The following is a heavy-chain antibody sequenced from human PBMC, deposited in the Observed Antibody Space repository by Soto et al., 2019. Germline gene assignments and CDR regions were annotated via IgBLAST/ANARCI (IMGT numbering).Heavy chain of an antibody. CDR3: ARLPYTYCSGGSCGRPGYYYGMDV. D-gene: IGHD2-15*01. CDR1: GGTFSSYA. Sequence: QVQLVQSGAEVKKPGSSVKVSCKASGGTFSSYAISWVRQAPGQGLEWMGGIIPIFGTANYAQKFQGRVTSTAEETTCTASMDVSILSAKDTAVYYSARLPYTYCSGGSCGRPGYYYGMDVWGQGPTVTVSS. V-gene: IGHV1-69*12. J-gene: IGHJ6*02. CDR2: IIPIFGTA.